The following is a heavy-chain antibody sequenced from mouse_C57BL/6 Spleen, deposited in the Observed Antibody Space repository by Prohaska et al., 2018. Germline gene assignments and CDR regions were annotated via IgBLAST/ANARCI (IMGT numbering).Heavy chain of an antibody. J-gene: IGHJ3*01. CDR1: GYAFSSSW. CDR2: IYPGDGDT. CDR3: ARSITTVPWFAY. D-gene: IGHD1-1*01. Sequence: QVQLQQSGPELVKPGASVKISCTASGYAFSSSWMNWVKQRPGKGLECIGRIYPGDGDTNYNGKFKGKATLTADKSSSTAYMQLSSLTSEDSAVYFCARSITTVPWFAYWGQGTLVTVSA. V-gene: IGHV1-82*01.